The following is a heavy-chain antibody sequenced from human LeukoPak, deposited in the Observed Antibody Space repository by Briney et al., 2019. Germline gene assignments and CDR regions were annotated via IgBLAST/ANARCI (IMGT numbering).Heavy chain of an antibody. Sequence: GGSLSLSCAASGLTFTNSWMTWVRQAPGKGLEWVATIKEDGTDKHYVDSVKGRFTISRENAKNSLYLQMHSLRDEDTAIYYCARDRENHLFVVDFDIWGQGKMVIVSS. CDR3: ARDRENHLFVVDFDI. CDR2: IKEDGTDK. D-gene: IGHD1-14*01. CDR1: GLTFTNSW. V-gene: IGHV3-7*03. J-gene: IGHJ3*02.